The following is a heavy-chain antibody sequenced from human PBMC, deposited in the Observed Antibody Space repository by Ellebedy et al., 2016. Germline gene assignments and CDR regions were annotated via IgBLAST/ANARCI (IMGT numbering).Heavy chain of an antibody. Sequence: ASVTVSCKASGGTFSSYAISWVRQAPGQGLEWMGRIIPILGIANYAQKFQGRVTITADKSTSTAYMELSSLRSEDTAVYYCGRDRGAAAGKRGVFDYWGQGTLVTVSS. CDR3: GRDRGAAAGKRGVFDY. D-gene: IGHD6-13*01. J-gene: IGHJ4*02. V-gene: IGHV1-69*04. CDR2: IIPILGIA. CDR1: GGTFSSYA.